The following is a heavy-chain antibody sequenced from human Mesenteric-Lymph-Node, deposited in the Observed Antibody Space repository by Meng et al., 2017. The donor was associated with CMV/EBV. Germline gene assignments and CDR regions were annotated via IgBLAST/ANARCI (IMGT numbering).Heavy chain of an antibody. D-gene: IGHD6-13*01. CDR2: IKQDGSEK. CDR1: GFSFSIYW. CDR3: ARDLSLTAAGSRDNWFDP. J-gene: IGHJ5*02. Sequence: GGSLRLSCAASGFSFSIYWMTWVRQAPGKGLEWVANIKQDGSEKDYLDSVKGRFTVSRDNARNSLYLQMNSLRAEDTAVYYCARDLSLTAAGSRDNWFDPWGQGTLVTVSS. V-gene: IGHV3-7*01.